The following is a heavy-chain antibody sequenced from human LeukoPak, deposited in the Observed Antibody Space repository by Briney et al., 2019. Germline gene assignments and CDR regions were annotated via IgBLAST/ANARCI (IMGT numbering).Heavy chain of an antibody. CDR2: ISSSSSYI. Sequence: AGGSLRLSCTASGFTLGDYAMSWFRQAPGKGLEWVSSISSSSSYIYYADSVKGRFTISRDNAKNSLYLQMNSLRAEDTAVYSCASEYSSSSWYDYWGQGTLVTVSS. D-gene: IGHD6-6*01. CDR3: ASEYSSSSWYDY. CDR1: GFTLGDYA. V-gene: IGHV3-21*01. J-gene: IGHJ4*02.